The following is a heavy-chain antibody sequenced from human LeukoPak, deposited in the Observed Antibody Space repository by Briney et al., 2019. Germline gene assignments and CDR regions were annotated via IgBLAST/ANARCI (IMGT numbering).Heavy chain of an antibody. CDR1: GYVFNKYG. V-gene: IGHV1-18*01. D-gene: IGHD4-11*01. Sequence: ASVNVSCKASGYVFNKYGITWVRQAPGQGLEWMGWISAYDGKRDFAQRFHDRLTMTTDTSTSTAYMELGNLRSDDTAIYYCSRVDYSDFGGSLHWGQGTLVTVSS. J-gene: IGHJ4*02. CDR2: ISAYDGKR. CDR3: SRVDYSDFGGSLH.